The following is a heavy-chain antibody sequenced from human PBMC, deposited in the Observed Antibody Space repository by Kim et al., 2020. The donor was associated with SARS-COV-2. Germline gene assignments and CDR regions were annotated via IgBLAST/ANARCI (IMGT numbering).Heavy chain of an antibody. CDR3: VRGVFDSGEFHWFDL. CDR2: LYYSAST. J-gene: IGHJ5*02. V-gene: IGHV4-39*01. CDR1: GVPIGSKSHF. D-gene: IGHD4-17*01. Sequence: SETLSLTCTVSGVPIGSKSHFWAWIRQTPGKGLDWIATLYYSASTHYNPSLNNRATISADASKSQFSLSLTSVTPADTAVYFCVRGVFDSGEFHWFDLWG.